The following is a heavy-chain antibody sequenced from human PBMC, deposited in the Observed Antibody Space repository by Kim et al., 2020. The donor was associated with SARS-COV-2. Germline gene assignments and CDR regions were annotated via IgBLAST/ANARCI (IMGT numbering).Heavy chain of an antibody. D-gene: IGHD2-2*01. V-gene: IGHV4-61*02. Sequence: SETLSLTCNVSGDSISSDGYFWTWIRQSAGKGLEWIGRIHISGNTNYNPSLKSRLTLSVDTSKSQFSLKLASVTAADTAVYYCTRDSYTSTLRLDPWGQGTLVTVSS. CDR2: IHISGNT. CDR3: TRDSYTSTLRLDP. CDR1: GDSISSDGYF. J-gene: IGHJ5*02.